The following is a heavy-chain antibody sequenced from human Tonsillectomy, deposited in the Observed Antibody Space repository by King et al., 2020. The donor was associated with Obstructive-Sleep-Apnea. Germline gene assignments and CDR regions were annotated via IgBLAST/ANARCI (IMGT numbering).Heavy chain of an antibody. CDR2: ISYDGSNK. V-gene: IGHV3-30*18. CDR1: GFTFSSYG. CDR3: AKDRGYSGHEVFYYYYDGMDV. J-gene: IGHJ6*02. D-gene: IGHD5-12*01. Sequence: QLVQSGGGVVQPGRSLRLSCAASGFTFSSYGMHWVRQAPGKGLEWVAVISYDGSNKYYADSVKGRFTISRDNSKNTLYLQMNSLRAEDTAVYYCAKDRGYSGHEVFYYYYDGMDVWGQGTTVTVSS.